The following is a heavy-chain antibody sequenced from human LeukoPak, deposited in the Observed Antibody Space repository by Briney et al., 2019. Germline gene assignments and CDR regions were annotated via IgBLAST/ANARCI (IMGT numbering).Heavy chain of an antibody. V-gene: IGHV3-21*01. J-gene: IGHJ4*02. CDR1: GFTFSSYS. D-gene: IGHD6-13*01. CDR3: ARDQAAAGIGGFDY. CDR2: IGSSSSYI. Sequence: GGSLRLSCAASGFTFSSYSMNWVRQAPGKGLEWVSSIGSSSSYIYYADSVKGRFTISRDNAKNSLYLQMNSLRAEDTAVYYCARDQAAAGIGGFDYWGQGTLVTVSS.